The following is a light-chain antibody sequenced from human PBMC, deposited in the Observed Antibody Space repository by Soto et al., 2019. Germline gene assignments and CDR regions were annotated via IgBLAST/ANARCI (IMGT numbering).Light chain of an antibody. V-gene: IGKV1-5*01. CDR1: QSITTS. J-gene: IGKJ1*01. CDR3: QQYDNLWT. Sequence: VQMTQSPSSLSASVGDRVSITCRASQSITTSLAWYQQKPGRAPKVLIYDASSLERGVPSRFSGSGSGTEFTLTIRSLQPDDSATYFCQQYDNLWTFGQGTKVDIK. CDR2: DAS.